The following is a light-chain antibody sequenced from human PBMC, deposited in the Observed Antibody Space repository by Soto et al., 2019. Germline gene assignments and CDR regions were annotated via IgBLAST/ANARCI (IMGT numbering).Light chain of an antibody. J-gene: IGKJ2*01. Sequence: IVMTQSPVTLSVSPGERVTLSCRASETVRTNLAWFQQKPGQTPRLLIFGASTRATGIPTRFTGSGTETEFTLIIYSLQSEDLAVYYCQQYYNWPAYTFGQGTKLEI. CDR3: QQYYNWPAYT. V-gene: IGKV3-15*01. CDR2: GAS. CDR1: ETVRTN.